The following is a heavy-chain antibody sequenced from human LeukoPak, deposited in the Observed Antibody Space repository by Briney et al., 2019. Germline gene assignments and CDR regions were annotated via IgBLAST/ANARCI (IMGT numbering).Heavy chain of an antibody. CDR2: ISSSGSTI. CDR1: GFTFSSYE. Sequence: AGGSLRLSCAASGFTFSSYEMNWVRQAPGKGLEWVSYISSSGSTIYYADSVKGRFTISRDNSKNTLYLQMNSLRTEDTAVYYCARHRYYYDSSGYYYQPWGQGTLVTVSS. D-gene: IGHD3-22*01. V-gene: IGHV3-48*03. CDR3: ARHRYYYDSSGYYYQP. J-gene: IGHJ5*02.